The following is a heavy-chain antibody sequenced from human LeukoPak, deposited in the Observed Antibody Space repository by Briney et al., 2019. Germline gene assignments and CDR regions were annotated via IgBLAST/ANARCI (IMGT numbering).Heavy chain of an antibody. J-gene: IGHJ4*02. V-gene: IGHV4-39*01. Sequence: SETLSLTCTVSGGSVSSTTYYWSWIRQPPGKGLEWIASINYSGSTYYNPSLKSRVTISVDTSENQFSLKLSSVTAADTAVYYCARYVVYGSGKYYFDYWGQRTLVTVSS. CDR3: ARYVVYGSGKYYFDY. CDR2: INYSGST. D-gene: IGHD3-10*01. CDR1: GGSVSSTTYY.